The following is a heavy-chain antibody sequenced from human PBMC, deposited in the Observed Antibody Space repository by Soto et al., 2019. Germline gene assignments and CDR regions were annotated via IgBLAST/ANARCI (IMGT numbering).Heavy chain of an antibody. V-gene: IGHV1-69*02. J-gene: IGHJ3*02. CDR3: ARAGYYDSSGYYSGPDAFDI. CDR1: GGTISSCT. D-gene: IGHD3-22*01. CDR2: IIPILGIA. Sequence: SVTVSCKESGGTISSCTSSWVRQAPGQGLEWMGRIIPILGIANYAQKFQGRVTITADESTSTAYMELSSLRSEDTAVYYCARAGYYDSSGYYSGPDAFDIWGQGTMVTVSS.